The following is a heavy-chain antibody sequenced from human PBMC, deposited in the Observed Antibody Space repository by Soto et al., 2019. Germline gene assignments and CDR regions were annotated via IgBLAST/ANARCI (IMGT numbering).Heavy chain of an antibody. J-gene: IGHJ4*02. V-gene: IGHV3-23*01. Sequence: EVQLLESGGGLVQRGGSLRLSCAASGLTFRNYAMSWVRQARGKGLEWVSAINDNGESTYYVDSVKGRFTISRDNSKNTLFLQMNSLRDEDTAVYYCAKSGSGRWRGLDSWGQGTLVTVSS. D-gene: IGHD6-19*01. CDR3: AKSGSGRWRGLDS. CDR2: INDNGEST. CDR1: GLTFRNYA.